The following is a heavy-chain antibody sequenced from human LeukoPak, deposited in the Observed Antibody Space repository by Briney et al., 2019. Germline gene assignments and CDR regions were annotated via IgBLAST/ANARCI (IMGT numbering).Heavy chain of an antibody. D-gene: IGHD1-1*01. CDR1: GFTFSNYD. Sequence: GGSLRLSCAASGFTFSNYDMSWVRQAPAGGLEWVSSLRGDGETFYADSVKGRFTLSRDDSRNTVYLQLNNLRVEDTAVYYCAKASWVSNVDAVLWGQGTLVTVSS. CDR2: LRGDGET. V-gene: IGHV3-23*01. J-gene: IGHJ4*02. CDR3: AKASWVSNVDAVL.